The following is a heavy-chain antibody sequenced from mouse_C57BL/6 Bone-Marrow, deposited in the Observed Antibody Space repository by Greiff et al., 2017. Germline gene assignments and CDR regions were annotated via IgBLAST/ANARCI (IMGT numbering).Heavy chain of an antibody. CDR1: GYTFTSYW. V-gene: IGHV1-72*01. CDR3: ARKGGTTMVTTYAMDY. CDR2: IDPNSGGT. J-gene: IGHJ4*01. Sequence: QVQLQQPGAELVKPGASVKLSCKASGYTFTSYWMHWVKQRPGRGLEWIGRIDPNSGGTKYNEKFKSKATLTVDKPSSTAYMQLSSLTSEDSAVYYCARKGGTTMVTTYAMDYWGQGTSVTVSS. D-gene: IGHD2-2*01.